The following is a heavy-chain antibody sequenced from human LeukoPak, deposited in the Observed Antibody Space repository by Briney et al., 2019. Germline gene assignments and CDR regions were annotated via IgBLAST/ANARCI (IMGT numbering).Heavy chain of an antibody. CDR2: FDPEDGET. D-gene: IGHD3-22*01. V-gene: IGHV1-24*01. CDR3: ATVYSAYYYDSSLHAFDI. J-gene: IGHJ3*02. CDR1: GYTLTELS. Sequence: ASVKVSCKVSGYTLTELSMHWVRQAPGKGLEWMGGFDPEDGETIYAQKFQGRVTMTEDTSTDTAYMELSSLRSEDTAVCYCATVYSAYYYDSSLHAFDIWGQGTMVTVSS.